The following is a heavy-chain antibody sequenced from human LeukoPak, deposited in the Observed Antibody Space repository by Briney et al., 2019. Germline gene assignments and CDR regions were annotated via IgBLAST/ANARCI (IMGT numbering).Heavy chain of an antibody. CDR2: ISSSGSYT. V-gene: IGHV3-11*03. J-gene: IGHJ4*02. Sequence: GGSLRLSCAASGFTFSDYYMSWIRQAPGKGLEWVSYISSSGSYTNYADSVKGRFTISRDNAKNSLYPQMNSLRAEDTAVYFCARGSGYYDRVLDYWGQGTLVTVSS. CDR3: ARGSGYYDRVLDY. CDR1: GFTFSDYY. D-gene: IGHD3-22*01.